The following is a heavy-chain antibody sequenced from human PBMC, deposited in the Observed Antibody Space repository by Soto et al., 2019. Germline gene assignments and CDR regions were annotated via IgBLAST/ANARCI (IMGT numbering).Heavy chain of an antibody. Sequence: PGESLKISCKGSRYSFTSYWISWVRQMPGKGLECMGIIYPGDSDTRYSPSFQGQVTISADKSISTAYLQWSSLKASDTAMYYCARTAAAGKYYYGMDVWGQGTTVTVSS. J-gene: IGHJ6*02. CDR2: IYPGDSDT. CDR1: RYSFTSYW. CDR3: ARTAAAGKYYYGMDV. D-gene: IGHD6-13*01. V-gene: IGHV5-51*01.